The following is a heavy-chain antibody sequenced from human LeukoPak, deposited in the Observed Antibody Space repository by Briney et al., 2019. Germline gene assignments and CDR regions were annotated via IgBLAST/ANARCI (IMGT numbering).Heavy chain of an antibody. CDR3: ARDYDWFDP. Sequence: ASVKVSCKASGYTFTNYAMHWVRQAPGQRLEWMGWINAGNGNTKYSRKFQGRVTITRDTSASTAYMELSSLRSEDTAVYYCARDYDWFDPWGQGTLVTVSS. V-gene: IGHV1-3*01. J-gene: IGHJ5*02. CDR2: INAGNGNT. CDR1: GYTFTNYA. D-gene: IGHD4-17*01.